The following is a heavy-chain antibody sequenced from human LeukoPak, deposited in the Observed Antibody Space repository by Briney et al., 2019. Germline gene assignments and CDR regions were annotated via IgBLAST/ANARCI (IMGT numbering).Heavy chain of an antibody. CDR3: AKDWSSGWPNDAFDT. CDR2: ISGSGGST. Sequence: PGGSLRLSCAASGFTFSSYAMSWVRQAPGKGLEWVSAISGSGGSTYYADSVKGRFTISRDSSKNTLYLQMNSLRAEDTAVYYCAKDWSSGWPNDAFDTWGQGTMVTVSS. V-gene: IGHV3-23*01. J-gene: IGHJ3*02. CDR1: GFTFSSYA. D-gene: IGHD6-19*01.